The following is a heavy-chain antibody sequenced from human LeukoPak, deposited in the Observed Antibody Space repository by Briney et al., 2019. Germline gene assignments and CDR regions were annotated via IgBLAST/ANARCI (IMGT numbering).Heavy chain of an antibody. D-gene: IGHD3-16*01. CDR2: LYSDGNT. CDR3: ARGVEPLAANTLAY. CDR1: EFTFITND. V-gene: IGHV3-53*01. J-gene: IGHJ4*02. Sequence: GGSLRLSCAASEFTFITNDMPWVRQAPGKGLEWVSVLYSDGNTKYADSVQGRFTISRDNSKNTLYLEMNSLNPDDTAVYYCARGVEPLAANTLAYWGQGTLVTVSS.